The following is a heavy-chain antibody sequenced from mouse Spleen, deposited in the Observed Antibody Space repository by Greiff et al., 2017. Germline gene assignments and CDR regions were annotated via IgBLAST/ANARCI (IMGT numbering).Heavy chain of an antibody. CDR3: AKNDYRYDDVAY. J-gene: IGHJ3*01. V-gene: IGHV2-5*01. D-gene: IGHD2-14*01. CDR2: IWRGGST. Sequence: VKLMESGPGLVQPSQSLSITCTVSGFSLTSYGVHWVRQSPGKGLEWLGVIWRGGSTDYNAAFMSRLSITKDNSKSQVFFKMNSLQADDTAIYYCAKNDYRYDDVAYWGQGTLVTVSA. CDR1: GFSLTSYG.